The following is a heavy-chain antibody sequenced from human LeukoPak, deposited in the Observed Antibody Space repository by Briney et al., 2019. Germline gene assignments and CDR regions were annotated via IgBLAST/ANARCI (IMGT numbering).Heavy chain of an antibody. D-gene: IGHD5-24*01. V-gene: IGHV3-30*02. Sequence: GGSLRLSCAAPGFTFSKNGMHWVRQAPGKGLEWMALIRYDTNNKYYADSVKGRFTISGDNSKLYLQMNSLRDEDTAVYYCAKARGDGYNDAFDMWGQGTMVTVSS. J-gene: IGHJ3*02. CDR2: IRYDTNNK. CDR1: GFTFSKNG. CDR3: AKARGDGYNDAFDM.